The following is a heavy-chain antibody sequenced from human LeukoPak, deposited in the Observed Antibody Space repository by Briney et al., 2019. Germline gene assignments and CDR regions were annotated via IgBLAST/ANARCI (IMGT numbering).Heavy chain of an antibody. V-gene: IGHV1-18*01. Sequence: ASVKVSCKASGYTFPSYGISWVRQAPGQGLEWMGWISAYNGNTNYAQKLQGRVTMTTDTSTSTAYMELRSLRSDDTAAYYCARTGPYYDILAYFDFWGQGTLVTVSS. D-gene: IGHD3-9*01. CDR1: GYTFPSYG. CDR2: ISAYNGNT. J-gene: IGHJ4*02. CDR3: ARTGPYYDILAYFDF.